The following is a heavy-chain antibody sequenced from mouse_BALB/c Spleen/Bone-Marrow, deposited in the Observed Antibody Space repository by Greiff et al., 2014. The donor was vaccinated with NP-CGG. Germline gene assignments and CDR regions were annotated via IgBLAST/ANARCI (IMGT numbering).Heavy chain of an antibody. D-gene: IGHD1-2*01. V-gene: IGHV1S81*02. CDR3: AREAYYGPDY. CDR2: INPSNGRT. J-gene: IGHJ2*01. CDR1: GYTFTRYW. Sequence: QVQLQQSGAELVKPGASVKLSCKASGYTFTRYWMEWVKLRPGQGLEWIGEINPSNGRTNYNEKFKSKATLTVDKSSSTAYMQLSSLTSEDSAVYYCAREAYYGPDYWGQGTTLTVSS.